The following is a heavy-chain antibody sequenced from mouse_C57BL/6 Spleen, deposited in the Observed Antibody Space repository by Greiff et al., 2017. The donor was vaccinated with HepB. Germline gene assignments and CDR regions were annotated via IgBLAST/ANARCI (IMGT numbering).Heavy chain of an antibody. J-gene: IGHJ4*01. Sequence: EVKLVESGGGLVKPGGSLKLSCAASGFTFSDYGMHWVRQAPEKGLAWVAYISSGSSTIYYADTVKGRFTISRDNAKNTLFLQMTSLRSEDTAMYYCARAAYYYAMDYWGQGTSVTVSS. CDR3: ARAAYYYAMDY. CDR2: ISSGSSTI. CDR1: GFTFSDYG. V-gene: IGHV5-17*01.